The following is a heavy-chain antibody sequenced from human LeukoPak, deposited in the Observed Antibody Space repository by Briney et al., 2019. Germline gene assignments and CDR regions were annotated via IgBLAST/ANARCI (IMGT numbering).Heavy chain of an antibody. CDR1: GDSISSFY. V-gene: IGHV4-4*07. D-gene: IGHD3-16*02. CDR3: ARGRGDYVWGSYRFFDY. CDR2: IYTSGST. Sequence: SETLSLTCTVSGDSISSFYWTWIRQPAGKGLEWIGRIYTSGSTNYNPSLKSRVTMSVDTSKNQFSLKLSSVTAADTAVYYCARGRGDYVWGSYRFFDYWGQGTLVTVSS. J-gene: IGHJ4*02.